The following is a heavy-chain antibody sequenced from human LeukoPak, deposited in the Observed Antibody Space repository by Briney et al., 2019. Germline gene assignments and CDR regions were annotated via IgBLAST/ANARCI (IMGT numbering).Heavy chain of an antibody. J-gene: IGHJ3*02. CDR2: INHSGST. Sequence: SETLSLTCAVYGGSFSGYYWSWIRQPPGKGLEWIGEINHSGSTNYNPSLKSRVTISVDRSKNQFSLKLSSVTAADTAVYYCARDGGQQWLAQDAFDIWGQGTMVTVSS. CDR1: GGSFSGYY. V-gene: IGHV4-34*01. CDR3: ARDGGQQWLAQDAFDI. D-gene: IGHD6-19*01.